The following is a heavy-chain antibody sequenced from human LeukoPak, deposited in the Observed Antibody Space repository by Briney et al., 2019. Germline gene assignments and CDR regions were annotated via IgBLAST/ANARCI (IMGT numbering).Heavy chain of an antibody. Sequence: SETLSLTCAVYGGSFSGYYWSWIRQPPGKGLEWIGEINHSGSTNYNPSLKSRVTISVDTSKNQFSLKLSSVTAADTAVYYCARGHYSSGWSTTHRAFDIWGQGTMVTVSS. D-gene: IGHD6-19*01. V-gene: IGHV4-34*01. J-gene: IGHJ3*02. CDR3: ARGHYSSGWSTTHRAFDI. CDR1: GGSFSGYY. CDR2: INHSGST.